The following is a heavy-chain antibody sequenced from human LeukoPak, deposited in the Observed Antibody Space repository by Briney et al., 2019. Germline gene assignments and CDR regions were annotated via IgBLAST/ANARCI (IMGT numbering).Heavy chain of an antibody. Sequence: GGSLRLSCATSGFTFTTFWMHWVRQAPGKGLVWDSRIHHDGSSTNYTDSVKGRFTISRDNAKSTVYLQMNSLRAEDTAVYYCVRDWGYDSSGYWQKYFDTWGQGTLVTVSS. CDR3: VRDWGYDSSGYWQKYFDT. V-gene: IGHV3-74*01. CDR1: GFTFTTFW. J-gene: IGHJ4*02. D-gene: IGHD3-22*01. CDR2: IHHDGSST.